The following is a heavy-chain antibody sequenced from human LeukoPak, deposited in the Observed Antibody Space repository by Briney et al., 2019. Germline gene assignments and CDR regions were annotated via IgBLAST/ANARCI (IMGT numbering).Heavy chain of an antibody. D-gene: IGHD3-10*01. V-gene: IGHV1-2*06. Sequence: ASVKVSCKASGYTFTGYYMHWVRQAPGQGLEWMGRINPNSGGTNYAQKFQGRVTMTRDTSTSTVYMELSSLRSEDTAVYYCARGVRNWFDPWGQGTLVTVSS. CDR1: GYTFTGYY. CDR2: INPNSGGT. CDR3: ARGVRNWFDP. J-gene: IGHJ5*02.